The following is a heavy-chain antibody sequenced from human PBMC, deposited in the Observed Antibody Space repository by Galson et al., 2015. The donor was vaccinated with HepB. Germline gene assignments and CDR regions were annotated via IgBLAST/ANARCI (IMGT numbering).Heavy chain of an antibody. V-gene: IGHV1-69-2*01. CDR3: ATEAIRNSSSWYPGTQRNWFDP. CDR1: GYTFTDYY. CDR2: VDPEDGET. J-gene: IGHJ5*02. Sequence: VKVSCKVSGYTFTDYYMHWVQQAPGKGLEWMGLVDPEDGETIYAEKFQGRVTITADTSTDTAYMELSSLRSEDTAVYYCATEAIRNSSSWYPGTQRNWFDPWGQGTLVTVSS. D-gene: IGHD6-13*01.